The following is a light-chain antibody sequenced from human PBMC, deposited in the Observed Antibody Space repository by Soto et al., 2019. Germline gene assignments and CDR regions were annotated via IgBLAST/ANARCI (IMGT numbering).Light chain of an antibody. CDR1: SSNIGAGKD. CDR2: DSN. V-gene: IGLV1-40*01. CDR3: QSYDSTLSARYV. Sequence: QSVLTQPPSVSGAPGQRVTISCTGSSSNIGAGKDVHWYRQLPGAAPKFLISDSNHRPSGVPDRFSVSKSGASASLAITGLRAEDEGDYYCQSYDSTLSARYVFGTGTKVTVL. J-gene: IGLJ1*01.